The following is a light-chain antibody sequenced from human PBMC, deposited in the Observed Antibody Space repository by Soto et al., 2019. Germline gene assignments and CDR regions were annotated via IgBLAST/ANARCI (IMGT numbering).Light chain of an antibody. CDR2: DAS. CDR3: QQYDNLPPLT. V-gene: IGKV1-33*01. CDR1: QDISNY. Sequence: DIQMTQSPSSLCASVGDRVTITCQASQDISNYLNWYQQKPGKAPKLLIYDASNLETGVPTRFSGSGSGTDFTFTISSMQPKDIATYYCQQYDNLPPLTFGPGTKVDIK. J-gene: IGKJ3*01.